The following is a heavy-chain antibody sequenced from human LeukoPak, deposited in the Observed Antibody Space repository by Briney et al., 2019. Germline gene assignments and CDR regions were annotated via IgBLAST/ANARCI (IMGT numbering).Heavy chain of an antibody. J-gene: IGHJ4*02. CDR2: IYYSGST. CDR3: ARGFPTPSNPSGYSSGWSLHYFDY. CDR1: GGSISSGGYS. Sequence: PSETLSLTCTVSGGSISSGGYSWSWIRQHPGKGLEGIVYIYYSGSTYYNPSLKSRVTISVDTSKNQFSLKLSSVTAADTAVYYCARGFPTPSNPSGYSSGWSLHYFDYWGQGTLVTVSS. D-gene: IGHD6-19*01. V-gene: IGHV4-31*03.